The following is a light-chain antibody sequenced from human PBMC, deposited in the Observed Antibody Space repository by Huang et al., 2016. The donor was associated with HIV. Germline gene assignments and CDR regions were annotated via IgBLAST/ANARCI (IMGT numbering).Light chain of an antibody. J-gene: IGKJ2*01. CDR2: SAT. CDR1: QDIRND. V-gene: IGKV1-6*01. CDR3: LQNYNYPHT. Sequence: AIQMTQSPSSLAASVGDRVIITCRASQDIRNDLGWYQQKPGKAPKLLIYSATSLQSGVPSRFSGSGSSTDYTLTISSLQSEDSAIYYCLQNYNYPHTFGQGTKLEIK.